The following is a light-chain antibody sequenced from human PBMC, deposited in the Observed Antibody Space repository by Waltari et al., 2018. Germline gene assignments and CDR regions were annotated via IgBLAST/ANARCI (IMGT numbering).Light chain of an antibody. CDR3: QQYNNWPPYT. Sequence: EIVMTQSPATLSVSPGDTASLSCRASQSVSSTLAWYQQQPGQPPRLLLYGAYTRATGIPARFSGGGSGTEFTLTISSLQSEDFAVYYCQQYNNWPPYTFGQGTKLEIK. J-gene: IGKJ2*01. CDR2: GAY. CDR1: QSVSST. V-gene: IGKV3-15*01.